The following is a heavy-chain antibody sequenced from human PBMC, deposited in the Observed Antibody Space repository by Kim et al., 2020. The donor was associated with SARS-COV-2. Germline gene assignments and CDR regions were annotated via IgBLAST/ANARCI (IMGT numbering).Heavy chain of an antibody. Sequence: STYYADSVKGCFAISRDKSKNTLFLQMNNQRAEDTAVYYCARITSTDAFDIWGQGTLVTVSS. J-gene: IGHJ3*02. D-gene: IGHD3-10*01. CDR3: ARITSTDAFDI. CDR2: ST. V-gene: IGHV3-66*01.